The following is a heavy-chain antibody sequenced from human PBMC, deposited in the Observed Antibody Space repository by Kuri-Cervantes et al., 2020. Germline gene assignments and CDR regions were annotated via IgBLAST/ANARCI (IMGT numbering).Heavy chain of an antibody. CDR1: GGSVSSGSYY. Sequence: SETLSLTCTVSGGSVSSGSYYWSWIRQPPGRGLEWIGYIYYSGSTNYNPSLKSRVTISVDTSKNQFSLKLSSVTAADTAVYYCARVPSTRPDYFDYWGQGTLVTVSS. D-gene: IGHD2-2*01. CDR2: IYYSGST. CDR3: ARVPSTRPDYFDY. J-gene: IGHJ4*02. V-gene: IGHV4-61*01.